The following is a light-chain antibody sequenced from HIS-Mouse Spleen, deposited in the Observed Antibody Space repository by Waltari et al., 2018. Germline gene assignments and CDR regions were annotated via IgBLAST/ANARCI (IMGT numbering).Light chain of an antibody. CDR1: NIGSKS. V-gene: IGLV3-21*03. CDR2: DDS. CDR3: QVWDSSSDHVV. J-gene: IGLJ2*01. Sequence: SYVLTQPPSVSVAPGKTARITCGGNNIGSKSVHWYQQKPGQAPVLVVYDDSDRPSGIPGRVSGYNSGNTATLTISRVEAGDEADYYCQVWDSSSDHVVFGGGTKLTVL.